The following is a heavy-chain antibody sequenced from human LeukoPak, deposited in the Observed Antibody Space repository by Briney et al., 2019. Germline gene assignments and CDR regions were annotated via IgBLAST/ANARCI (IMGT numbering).Heavy chain of an antibody. V-gene: IGHV4-31*03. CDR1: GGSISSGGYY. CDR3: ARGWASSSWIDY. D-gene: IGHD6-13*01. Sequence: SQTLSLTCTVSGGSISSGGYYWSWIRQHPGKGLEWVGYIYYSGSTYYNPSLKSRVTISVDTSKNQFSLKLSSVTAADTAVYYCARGWASSSWIDYWGQGTLVTVSS. CDR2: IYYSGST. J-gene: IGHJ4*02.